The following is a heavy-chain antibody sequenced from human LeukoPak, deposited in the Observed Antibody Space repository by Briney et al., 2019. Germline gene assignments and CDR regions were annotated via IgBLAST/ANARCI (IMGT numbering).Heavy chain of an antibody. J-gene: IGHJ6*02. CDR2: IYHSGST. D-gene: IGHD3-10*01. V-gene: IGHV4-59*01. CDR1: GDSIISYY. CDR3: ARVPTTYYYDSGSYYYGMDV. Sequence: PSETLSLTCSVSGDSIISYYWNWIRQPPGKGLEWIGFIYHSGSTNYNPSLKSRVTISVDTSKNQSSLKLSSVTTADTAVYYCARVPTTYYYDSGSYYYGMDVWGQGTTVTVSS.